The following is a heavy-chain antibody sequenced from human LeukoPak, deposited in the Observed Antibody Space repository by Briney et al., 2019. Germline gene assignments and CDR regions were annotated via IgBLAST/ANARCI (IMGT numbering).Heavy chain of an antibody. CDR2: ISTDGYTT. CDR1: GLAFSAYK. J-gene: IGHJ4*02. CDR3: VVGGSPGY. Sequence: GGSLRLSCAASGLAFSAYKMHWVRQAPRKGLVWVSHISTDGYTTDYADFVQGRFTASRDNTKNTWSLEMNSLRAEDTAVYYCVVGGSPGYWGQGTLVTVSS. V-gene: IGHV3-74*01. D-gene: IGHD2-15*01.